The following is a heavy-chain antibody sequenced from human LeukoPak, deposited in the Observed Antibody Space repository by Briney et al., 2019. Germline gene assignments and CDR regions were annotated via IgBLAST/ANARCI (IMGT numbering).Heavy chain of an antibody. Sequence: GESLKISCQGSTYRFTSYWIGWVRQMPGKGLEWMGIIYPGDSDTRYSPSFQGQVTISADKSISTAYLQWSSLKASDTATYYCDRGSTRWQQVALDYWGQGTLVTVSS. D-gene: IGHD6-13*01. CDR1: TYRFTSYW. CDR2: IYPGDSDT. CDR3: DRGSTRWQQVALDY. V-gene: IGHV5-51*01. J-gene: IGHJ4*02.